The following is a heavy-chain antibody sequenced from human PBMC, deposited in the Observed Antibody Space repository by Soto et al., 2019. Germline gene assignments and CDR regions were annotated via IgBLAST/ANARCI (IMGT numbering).Heavy chain of an antibody. D-gene: IGHD3-10*01. CDR3: AGDCQTTMVRGVRGGSYNYYGMDV. CDR1: GYTFTSYG. CDR2: ISTYNGNT. V-gene: IGHV1-18*04. Sequence: QVQLVQSGAEVKKPGASVKVSCKASGYTFTSYGISWVRQAPGQGLEWMGWISTYNGNTNYAQKLQGRVTMTTDTATSTAYMELRSLIADDTPVYYCAGDCQTTMVRGVRGGSYNYYGMDVLGQGTTVTVSS. J-gene: IGHJ6*02.